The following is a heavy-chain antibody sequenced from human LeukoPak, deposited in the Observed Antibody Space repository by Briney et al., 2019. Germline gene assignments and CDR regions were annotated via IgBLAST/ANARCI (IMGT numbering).Heavy chain of an antibody. CDR1: GYTFTGYY. J-gene: IGHJ4*02. CDR2: ISAYNGNT. Sequence: ASVKVSCKASGYTFTGYYMHWVRQAPGQGLEWMGRISAYNGNTNYAQKLQGRVTMTTDTSTSTAYMELRSLRSDDTAVYYCARGAHSGSYWLDYWGQGTLVTVSS. V-gene: IGHV1-18*04. D-gene: IGHD1-26*01. CDR3: ARGAHSGSYWLDY.